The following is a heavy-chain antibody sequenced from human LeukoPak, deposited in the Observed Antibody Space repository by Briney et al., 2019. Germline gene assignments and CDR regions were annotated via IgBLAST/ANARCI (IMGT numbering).Heavy chain of an antibody. CDR1: GFTFSNYA. CDR3: ARELLWFGELLWRRMVDY. CDR2: ISGSGGST. J-gene: IGHJ4*02. Sequence: GGSLRLSCEASGFTFSNYAMSWVRQAPGKGLEWVSAISGSGGSTYYADSVKGRFTISRDNSKNTLYLQMNSLRAEDTAVYYCARELLWFGELLWRRMVDYWGQGTLVTVSS. V-gene: IGHV3-23*01. D-gene: IGHD3-10*01.